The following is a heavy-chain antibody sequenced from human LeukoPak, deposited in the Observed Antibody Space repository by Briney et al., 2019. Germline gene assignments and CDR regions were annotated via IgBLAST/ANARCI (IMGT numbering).Heavy chain of an antibody. D-gene: IGHD2-2*01. CDR2: ISSSSSYI. CDR1: GFTFSSYS. CDR3: ARACSSTSCSHAFDI. J-gene: IGHJ3*02. V-gene: IGHV3-21*01. Sequence: KPGRSLRLSCAASGFTFSSYSMNWVRQAPGKGLEWVSSISSSSSYIYYADSVKGRFTISRDNAKNSLYLQMNSLRAEDTAVYYCARACSSTSCSHAFDIWGQGTMVTVSS.